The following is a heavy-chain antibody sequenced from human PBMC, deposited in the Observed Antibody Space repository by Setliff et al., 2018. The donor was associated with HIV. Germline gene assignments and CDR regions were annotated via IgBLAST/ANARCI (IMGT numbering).Heavy chain of an antibody. J-gene: IGHJ6*02. CDR3: ARPIILSVIDGMDV. D-gene: IGHD2-21*01. CDR2: IHHSGSV. Sequence: ASETLSLTCPVSGYSISSGYYWGWIRQPPGKGLEWIGNIHHSGSVYYQPSLKSRLTISIDTSKNQFSLKLSSVTAADTAVYYCARPIILSVIDGMDVWGQGTKVTVSS. V-gene: IGHV4-38-2*01. CDR1: GYSISSGYY.